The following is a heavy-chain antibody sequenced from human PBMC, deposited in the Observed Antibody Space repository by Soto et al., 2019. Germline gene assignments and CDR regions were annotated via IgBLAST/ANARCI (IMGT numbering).Heavy chain of an antibody. J-gene: IGHJ5*02. CDR3: ARDPAVVVAAINWFDP. D-gene: IGHD2-15*01. Sequence: GGSLRLSCAASGFTFSSYAMHWVRQAPGKGLEWVAVISYDGSNKYYADSVKGRFTISRDNSKNTLYLQMNSLRAEDTAVYYCARDPAVVVAAINWFDPWGQGTLVTVSS. CDR2: ISYDGSNK. CDR1: GFTFSSYA. V-gene: IGHV3-30-3*01.